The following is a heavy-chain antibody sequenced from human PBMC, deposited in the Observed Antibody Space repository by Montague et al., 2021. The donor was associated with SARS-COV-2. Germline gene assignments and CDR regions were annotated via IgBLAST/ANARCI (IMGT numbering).Heavy chain of an antibody. Sequence: SETLSLTCIVSGGSISSYYWSWIRQPPGKGLEWIGYIYYSGSTNYNPSLKSRITISLGTSKNQFSLKLSSVTAADTAVYYCARGSYEILRYGMDVWGQGTTVTVSS. CDR2: IYYSGST. D-gene: IGHD3-9*01. CDR1: GGSISSYY. J-gene: IGHJ6*02. V-gene: IGHV4-59*13. CDR3: ARGSYEILRYGMDV.